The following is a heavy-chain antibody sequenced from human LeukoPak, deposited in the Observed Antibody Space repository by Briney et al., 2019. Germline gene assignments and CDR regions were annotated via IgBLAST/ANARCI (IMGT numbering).Heavy chain of an antibody. CDR2: IYYSGST. V-gene: IGHV4-39*07. CDR3: ARGGRGMMSRLYYYYYMDV. Sequence: SETLSLTCTVSGGSISSSSYYWGWIRQPPGKGLEWIGSIYYSGSTNYNPSLKSRVTISVDTSKNQFSLKLSSVTAADTAVYYCARGGRGMMSRLYYYYYMDVWGKGTTVTVSS. CDR1: GGSISSSSYY. D-gene: IGHD5-12*01. J-gene: IGHJ6*03.